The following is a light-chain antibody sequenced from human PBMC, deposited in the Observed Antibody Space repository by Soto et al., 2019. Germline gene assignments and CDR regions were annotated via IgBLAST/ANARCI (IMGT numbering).Light chain of an antibody. J-gene: IGLJ1*01. CDR1: SSDIGVYNY. CDR3: SSYAGSNNLDV. Sequence: QSVLAQPPSASGSPGQSVTISCTGTSSDIGVYNYVSWYQQHPGKAPKLMLYEVSKRPSGVPDRFSGSKSGNTASLTVSGLQAEDEADYYCSSYAGSNNLDVFGTGTKVTVL. V-gene: IGLV2-8*01. CDR2: EVS.